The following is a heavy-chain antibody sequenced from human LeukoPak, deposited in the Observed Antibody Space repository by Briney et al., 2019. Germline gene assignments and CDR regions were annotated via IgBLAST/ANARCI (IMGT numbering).Heavy chain of an antibody. V-gene: IGHV1-69*02. Sequence: ASVKVSCKASGGTFSSYTISWVRQAPGQGLEWMGRIIPILGIANYAQKFQGRVTITADKSTSSAYMKLSSLRSEDTAVYYCARALAAPIVGATLYYFDYEGQGTLVTVSP. J-gene: IGHJ4*02. D-gene: IGHD1-26*01. CDR3: ARALAAPIVGATLYYFDY. CDR2: IIPILGIA. CDR1: GGTFSSYT.